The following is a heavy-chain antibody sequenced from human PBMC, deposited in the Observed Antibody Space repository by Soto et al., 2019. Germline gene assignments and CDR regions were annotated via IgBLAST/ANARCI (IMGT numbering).Heavy chain of an antibody. D-gene: IGHD1-26*01. CDR3: ARASRAVVGATDWFDP. CDR1: GDSLSSNTAA. J-gene: IGHJ5*02. Sequence: SETLSLTCAISGDSLSSNTAAWNWIRQSPSRGLEWLGRTYYRSKWYNDYAVSVKSRITISPDTSKNQFSLQLNSVTPEDTAVYYCARASRAVVGATDWFDPWGQGTLVTVPS. CDR2: TYYRSKWYN. V-gene: IGHV6-1*01.